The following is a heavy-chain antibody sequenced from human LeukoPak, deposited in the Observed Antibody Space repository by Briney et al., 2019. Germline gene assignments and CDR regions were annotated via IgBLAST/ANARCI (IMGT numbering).Heavy chain of an antibody. CDR3: ARCSGGYYFDY. J-gene: IGHJ4*02. D-gene: IGHD2-15*01. CDR1: GFTFSSYE. CDR2: ISSVGTTI. Sequence: GGSLRLSCAASGFTFSSYEMNWVRQAPGKGLEWVSYISSVGTTIYYADSVKGRFTISRDNAKNSLYLQMNSLRAEDTAIYYCARCSGGYYFDYRGQGTLVTVSS. V-gene: IGHV3-48*03.